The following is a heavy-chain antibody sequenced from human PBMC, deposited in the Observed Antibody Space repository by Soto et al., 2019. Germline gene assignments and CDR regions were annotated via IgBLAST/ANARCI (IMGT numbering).Heavy chain of an antibody. CDR3: AKDRMNHNSVWDPFDI. D-gene: IGHD2-15*01. V-gene: IGHV5-51*01. Sequence: GESLKISCKGSGYRFASYWVGWVRQMAGKGPEWMGMIHPGDPDIIYSPSFQGQVTISADKSTSTAYLQWSSLKASDTAVYYCAKDRMNHNSVWDPFDIWGQGTMVTVSS. CDR1: GYRFASYW. CDR2: IHPGDPDI. J-gene: IGHJ3*02.